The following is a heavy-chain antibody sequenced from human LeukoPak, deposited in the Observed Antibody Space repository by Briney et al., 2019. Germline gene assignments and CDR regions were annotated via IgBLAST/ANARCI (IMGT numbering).Heavy chain of an antibody. J-gene: IGHJ3*02. V-gene: IGHV3-74*01. CDR2: ISSDGSTT. CDR1: GFTFSSYW. Sequence: GGSLRLSCEASGFTFSSYWMHWVRQVPGKGLVWVSRISSDGSTTSYADSVKRRFSPSTFSAKETMYLQMKSLTVEATRVYYCERGTNDVDIWGQGTSVTASS. CDR3: ERGTNDVDI. D-gene: IGHD1-1*01.